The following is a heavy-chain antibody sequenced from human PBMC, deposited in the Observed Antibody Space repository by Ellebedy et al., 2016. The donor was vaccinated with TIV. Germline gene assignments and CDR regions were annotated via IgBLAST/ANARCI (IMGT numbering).Heavy chain of an antibody. CDR2: MDPRLGTV. D-gene: IGHD5-24*01. Sequence: ATSVKVSCKASGDTFSNHAFNWVRQAPGQELEWMGRMDPRLGTVKYAQKFQGRVTITADKSTSTAYIELSSLRSDDTAVYNCARWDGYDEKFQGPFDRWGQGTLVTVSS. CDR3: ARWDGYDEKFQGPFDR. J-gene: IGHJ4*02. V-gene: IGHV1-69*04. CDR1: GDTFSNHA.